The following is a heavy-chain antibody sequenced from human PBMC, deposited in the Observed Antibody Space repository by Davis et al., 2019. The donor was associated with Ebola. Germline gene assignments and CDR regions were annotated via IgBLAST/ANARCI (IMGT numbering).Heavy chain of an antibody. Sequence: AASVKVSCKASGGTFSSNAISRVRQAPGQGLEWMGGIIPIFGTANYAQKFQGRVTITADESTSTAYMELSSLRSEDSAVFYCARELLDYSKNKLYYYYGMDVWGQGTTVTVSS. J-gene: IGHJ6*02. V-gene: IGHV1-69*13. CDR2: IIPIFGTA. CDR3: ARELLDYSKNKLYYYYGMDV. CDR1: GGTFSSNA. D-gene: IGHD4-11*01.